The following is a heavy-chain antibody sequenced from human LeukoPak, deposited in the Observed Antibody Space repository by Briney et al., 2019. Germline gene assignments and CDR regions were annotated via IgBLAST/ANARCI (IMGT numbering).Heavy chain of an antibody. V-gene: IGHV1-2*02. Sequence: GASVKVSCKASGYTFTDPYIHWVRQAPGQGFEWMGWINPNSGDTNYERKFQGRVTMTRDTSISTAYMELSRLRFDDTAVYYCARAYNWGYDYWGQGTLVTVSS. CDR1: GYTFTDPY. CDR3: ARAYNWGYDY. D-gene: IGHD1-1*01. J-gene: IGHJ4*02. CDR2: INPNSGDT.